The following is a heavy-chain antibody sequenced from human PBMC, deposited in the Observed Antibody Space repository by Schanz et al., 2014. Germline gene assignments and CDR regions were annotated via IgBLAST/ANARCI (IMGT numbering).Heavy chain of an antibody. CDR3: AKDHAGSDILTALGN. D-gene: IGHD3-9*01. CDR1: GFTFSDHF. J-gene: IGHJ4*02. V-gene: IGHV3-30*02. CDR2: IRYDGRNK. Sequence: QVELVESGGGLVQPGGSLRLSCAASGFTFSDHFMDWVRQAPGKGLEWVAVIRYDGRNKNFVESVKGRFTISRDNAKNSLYLQMNSLRAEDTAVYYCAKDHAGSDILTALGNWGQGTLXTVSS.